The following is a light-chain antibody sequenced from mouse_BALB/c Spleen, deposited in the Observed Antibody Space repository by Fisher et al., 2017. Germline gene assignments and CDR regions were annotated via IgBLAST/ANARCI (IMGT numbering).Light chain of an antibody. V-gene: IGKV5-43*01. CDR2: YAS. Sequence: DIVLTQTPATLSVTPGDSVSLSCRASQSISNNLHWYQQKSHESPRLLIKYASQSISGIPSRFTGSGSGTDFTLKISRVEAEDLGVYYCWQGTHFPQTFGGSTKLEIK. CDR1: QSISNN. CDR3: WQGTHFPQT. J-gene: IGKJ1*01.